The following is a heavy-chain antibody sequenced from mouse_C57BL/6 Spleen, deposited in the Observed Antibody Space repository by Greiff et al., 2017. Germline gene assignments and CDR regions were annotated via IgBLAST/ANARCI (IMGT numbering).Heavy chain of an antibody. D-gene: IGHD2-3*01. CDR3: ARWDGYYSAMDY. CDR2: IDPSDSYT. V-gene: IGHV1-50*01. CDR1: GYTFTSYW. Sequence: VQLQQPGAELVKPGASVKLSCKASGYTFTSYWMQWVKQRPGQGLEWIGEIDPSDSYTNYNQKFTGKATLTVDTSSSTAYMQLSSLTSEDSAVYYCARWDGYYSAMDYWGQGTSVTVSS. J-gene: IGHJ4*01.